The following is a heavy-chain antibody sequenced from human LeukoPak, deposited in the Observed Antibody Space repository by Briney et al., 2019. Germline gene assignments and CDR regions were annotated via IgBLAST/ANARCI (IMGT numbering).Heavy chain of an antibody. J-gene: IGHJ4*02. V-gene: IGHV3-74*01. CDR3: AKGMANSAYYGAFDY. CDR2: INSDGSST. CDR1: GFTFSSYW. D-gene: IGHD3-22*01. Sequence: GGSLRLSCAASGFTFSSYWMHWVRQAPGKGLVWVSRINSDGSSTYYADSVKGRFTISRDNSKNTLYLQMNSLRADDTAVYYCAKGMANSAYYGAFDYWGQGTRVTVSS.